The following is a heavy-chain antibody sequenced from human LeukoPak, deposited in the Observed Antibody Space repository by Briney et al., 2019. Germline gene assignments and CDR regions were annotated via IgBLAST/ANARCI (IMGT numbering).Heavy chain of an antibody. CDR2: IWYDGSNK. CDR1: GFTFSSYG. D-gene: IGHD5-24*01. V-gene: IGHV3-33*06. CDR3: AKDREMATMDY. J-gene: IGHJ4*02. Sequence: GRSLRLSCAASGFTFSSYGMHWVRQAPGKGLEWVAVIWYDGSNKYYADSVKGRFTISRDNSKNTLYLQMNSLRAEDTAVYYCAKDREMATMDYWGRGTLVTVSS.